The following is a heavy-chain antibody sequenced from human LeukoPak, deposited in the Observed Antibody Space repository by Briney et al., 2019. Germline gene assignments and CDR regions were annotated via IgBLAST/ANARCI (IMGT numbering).Heavy chain of an antibody. Sequence: GASVKVSCKASGYTFTSYAMHWVRQAAGQRLEWMGWINAGSGNTKYSQKFQGRVTITRDTSAGTAYMELSSLRSEDTAVYYCAREAYDSSGSHAFDIWGQGTMVTVSS. J-gene: IGHJ3*02. D-gene: IGHD3-22*01. CDR1: GYTFTSYA. CDR3: AREAYDSSGSHAFDI. CDR2: INAGSGNT. V-gene: IGHV1-3*01.